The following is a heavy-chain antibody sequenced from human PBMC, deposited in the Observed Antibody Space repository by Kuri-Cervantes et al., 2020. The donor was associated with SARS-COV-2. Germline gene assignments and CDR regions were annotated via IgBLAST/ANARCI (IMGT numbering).Heavy chain of an antibody. CDR1: GFSFSTHG. V-gene: IGHV3-30*18. D-gene: IGHD5-18*01. CDR2: ISHDGART. CDR3: AKVRVARYTYGYGFDY. J-gene: IGHJ4*02. Sequence: GESLKISCAASGFSFSTHGMHWVRQAPGKGLAWVAVISHDGARTHYADSVRGRFTVSRDTSKNTLFLQMNSLRAEDTAVYYCAKVRVARYTYGYGFDYWGQGTLVTVSS.